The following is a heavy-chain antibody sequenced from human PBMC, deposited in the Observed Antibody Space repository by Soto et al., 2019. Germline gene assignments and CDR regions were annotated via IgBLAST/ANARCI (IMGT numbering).Heavy chain of an antibody. V-gene: IGHV3-23*01. CDR1: VFTFSSYA. J-gene: IGHJ4*02. Sequence: WWSLRLSCSASVFTFSSYAMSWLRQAPGKGLEWVSAISGSGGSTYYADSVKGRFTISRDNSKNTLYLQMNSLRAEDTAVYYCAKDPYGSGSYYKVFGYWGQGTLVTVSS. D-gene: IGHD3-10*01. CDR3: AKDPYGSGSYYKVFGY. CDR2: ISGSGGST.